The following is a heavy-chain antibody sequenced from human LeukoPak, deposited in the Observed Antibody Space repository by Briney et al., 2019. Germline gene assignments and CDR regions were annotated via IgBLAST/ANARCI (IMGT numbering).Heavy chain of an antibody. D-gene: IGHD5-12*01. V-gene: IGHV3-7*03. Sequence: GGSLRLSCAASGFTFSSYWMSWVRQAPGKGLEWVASMKQDGSEKSYVDSVKGRFAISRDNTKNSLYLQMNSLRVDDAAVYFCARGSGHDRVYYYGMDVWGQGTTVTVSS. CDR1: GFTFSSYW. CDR2: MKQDGSEK. CDR3: ARGSGHDRVYYYGMDV. J-gene: IGHJ6*02.